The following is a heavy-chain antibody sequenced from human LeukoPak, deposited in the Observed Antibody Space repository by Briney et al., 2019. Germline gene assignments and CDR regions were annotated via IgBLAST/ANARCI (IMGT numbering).Heavy chain of an antibody. CDR3: ARRGLRFLESVKYSWFDP. Sequence: PSETLSLTCAVYGGSFSGYYWTWIRQPPGKGLEWIGEINHSGSTNYNPPLKSRVTISVDTSKSQFSLKLSSVTAADTAIYFCARRGLRFLESVKYSWFDPWGQGTLVTVSS. CDR2: INHSGST. J-gene: IGHJ5*02. D-gene: IGHD3-3*01. CDR1: GGSFSGYY. V-gene: IGHV4-34*01.